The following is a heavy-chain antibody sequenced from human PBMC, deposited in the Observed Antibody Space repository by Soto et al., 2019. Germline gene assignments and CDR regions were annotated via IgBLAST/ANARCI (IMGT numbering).Heavy chain of an antibody. V-gene: IGHV4-34*01. Sequence: PSETLSLTCGVYGGSFSGYIWTWIRQTPGKGLQWIGQINHSGSANYNPSLKSRVTISVHTSNSQFSLELNSVTAADTAVYYCARGLISGSHYSGGWYYFDSWGQGTQVTVSS. CDR3: ARGLISGSHYSGGWYYFDS. CDR2: INHSGSA. D-gene: IGHD1-26*01. J-gene: IGHJ4*02. CDR1: GGSFSGYI.